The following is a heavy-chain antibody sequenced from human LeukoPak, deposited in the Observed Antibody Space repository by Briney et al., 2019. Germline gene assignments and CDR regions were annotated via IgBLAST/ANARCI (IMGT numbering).Heavy chain of an antibody. V-gene: IGHV1-2*02. J-gene: IGHJ3*02. Sequence: ASVKVSCKASGYTFTGYYMHWVRQAPGQGLEWMGWINSNSGGTNYAQKFQGRVTMTRDTSISTAYMELSSLRSDDTTVYYCARRRVYDILTSYAFDIWGQGTMVTVSS. D-gene: IGHD3-9*01. CDR2: INSNSGGT. CDR1: GYTFTGYY. CDR3: ARRRVYDILTSYAFDI.